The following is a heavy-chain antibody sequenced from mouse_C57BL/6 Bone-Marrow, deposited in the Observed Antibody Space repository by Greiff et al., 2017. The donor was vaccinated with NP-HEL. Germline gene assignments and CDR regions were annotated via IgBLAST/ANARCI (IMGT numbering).Heavy chain of an antibody. J-gene: IGHJ2*01. V-gene: IGHV1-66*01. CDR2: IYPGSGNT. CDR1: GYSFTSYY. Sequence: VHLVESGPELVKPGASVKISCKASGYSFTSYYIHWVKQRPGQGLEWIGWIYPGSGNTKYNEKFKGKATLTADTSSSTAYMQLSSLTSEDSAVYYCARRNSDYWGQGTTLTVSS. CDR3: ARRNSDY.